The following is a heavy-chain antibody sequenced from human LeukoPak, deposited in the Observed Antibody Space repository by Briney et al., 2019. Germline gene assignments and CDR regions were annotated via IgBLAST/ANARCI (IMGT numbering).Heavy chain of an antibody. CDR2: IKQDGSEK. V-gene: IGHV3-7*01. Sequence: GGSLRLSCAASGFTFSSYWMLWVRQAPGKGLEWVASIKQDGSEKYYVDSMKGRLTISRDNSKNTLYLQMNSLGAEDTAVYHCAKEFFGYCSSSSCHPNYMDVWGKGTTVTVSS. D-gene: IGHD2-2*01. J-gene: IGHJ6*03. CDR1: GFTFSSYW. CDR3: AKEFFGYCSSSSCHPNYMDV.